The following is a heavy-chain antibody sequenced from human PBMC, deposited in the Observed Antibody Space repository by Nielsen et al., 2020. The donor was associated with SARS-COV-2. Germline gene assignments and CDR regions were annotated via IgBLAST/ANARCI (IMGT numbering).Heavy chain of an antibody. CDR2: ISGSGGST. CDR1: GFTFSSYA. V-gene: IGHV3-23*01. Sequence: GESLKISCAAFGFTFSSYAMSWVRQAPGKGLEWVSAISGSGGSTNYADSVKGRFTISRDNAKNSLYLQMNSLRAEDTAVYYCARAGLGYCSSTSCYQRWYYMDVWGKGTTVTVSS. CDR3: ARAGLGYCSSTSCYQRWYYMDV. D-gene: IGHD2-2*01. J-gene: IGHJ6*03.